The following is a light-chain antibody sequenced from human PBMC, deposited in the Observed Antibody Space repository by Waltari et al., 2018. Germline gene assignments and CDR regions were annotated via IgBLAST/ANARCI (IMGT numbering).Light chain of an antibody. CDR2: KAS. CDR1: QSISSW. Sequence: DIQMTQSPSTLSASVGDRVTITCRASQSISSWLAWYQQKPGKAPKILIWKASSLESGVPSMVSRSGSGTEFTLTISSLQPDDFASYYCQHYNSAITFGPGTKVDIK. CDR3: QHYNSAIT. V-gene: IGKV1-5*03. J-gene: IGKJ3*01.